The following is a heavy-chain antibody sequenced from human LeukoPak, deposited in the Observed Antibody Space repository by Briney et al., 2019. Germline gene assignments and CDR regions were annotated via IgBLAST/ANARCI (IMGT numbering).Heavy chain of an antibody. V-gene: IGHV3-23*01. CDR1: GFTFSSYA. J-gene: IGHJ1*01. CDR2: ISGSGGST. CDR3: AKTILSFQH. D-gene: IGHD2/OR15-2a*01. Sequence: HPGGSLRLSCAASGFTFSSYAMSWVRQAPGKGLEWVSAISGSGGSTYYAAAVKGRFTISRDNSKNTLYLQMNSLRAEDTAVYYCAKTILSFQHWGQGTLVTVSS.